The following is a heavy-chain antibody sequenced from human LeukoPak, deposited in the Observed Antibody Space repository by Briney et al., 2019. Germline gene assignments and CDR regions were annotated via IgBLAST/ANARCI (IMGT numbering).Heavy chain of an antibody. V-gene: IGHV1-69*13. J-gene: IGHJ3*02. CDR1: GGTFSSYA. CDR2: IIPIFGTA. D-gene: IGHD4-23*01. CDR3: ARDYGGNLGYAFDI. Sequence: SVKVSCEASGGTFSSYAISWVRQAPGQGLEWMGGIIPIFGTANYAQKFQGRVTITADESTSTAYMELSSLRSEDTAVYYCARDYGGNLGYAFDIWGQGTMVTVSS.